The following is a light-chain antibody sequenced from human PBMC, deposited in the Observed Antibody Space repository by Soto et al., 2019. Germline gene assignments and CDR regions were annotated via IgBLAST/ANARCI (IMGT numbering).Light chain of an antibody. V-gene: IGKV3-15*01. Sequence: EIVMTQSPATLSVSPGERATLSCRASQSISNNLAWYQQKPGQAPRLLIYGASTRATGIPVRFSGSGSGTEFTLTISSLQSEDFAVYYCQQYNNWSRTFGQGTKVEIK. CDR1: QSISNN. J-gene: IGKJ1*01. CDR3: QQYNNWSRT. CDR2: GAS.